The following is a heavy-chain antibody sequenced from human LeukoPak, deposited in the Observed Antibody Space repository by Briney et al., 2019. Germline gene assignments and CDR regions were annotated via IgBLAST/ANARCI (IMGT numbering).Heavy chain of an antibody. CDR1: GYTFTSYD. V-gene: IGHV1-8*03. Sequence: GASVKVSCKASGYTFTSYDINWVRQATGQGLEWMGWMNPNSGNTGYAQKFQGRVTITRNTSISTAYMELSSLRSGDTAVYYCARIGYDILTGYYAYYFDYWGQGTLVTVSS. J-gene: IGHJ4*02. CDR3: ARIGYDILTGYYAYYFDY. D-gene: IGHD3-9*01. CDR2: MNPNSGNT.